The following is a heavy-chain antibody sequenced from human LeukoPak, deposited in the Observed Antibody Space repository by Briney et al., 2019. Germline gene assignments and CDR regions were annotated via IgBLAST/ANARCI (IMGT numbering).Heavy chain of an antibody. Sequence: GASVKVSCKASGYTFTSYYMHWVRQAPGQGLEWMGIINPSGGSTSYAQKFQGRATMTRDTSTSTVYMELSSLRSEDTAVYYCAREGSPSPSSYSSSWSEYFQHWGQGTLVTVSS. CDR1: GYTFTSYY. V-gene: IGHV1-46*01. CDR2: INPSGGST. CDR3: AREGSPSPSSYSSSWSEYFQH. J-gene: IGHJ1*01. D-gene: IGHD6-13*01.